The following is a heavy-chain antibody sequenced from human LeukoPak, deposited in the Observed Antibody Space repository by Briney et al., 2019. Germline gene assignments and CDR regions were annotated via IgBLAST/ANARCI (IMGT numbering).Heavy chain of an antibody. CDR3: ARACRRTLRPCVDY. CDR1: GFTFSSYS. J-gene: IGHJ4*02. Sequence: GGPLRLSCAASGFTFSSYSMNWVRQAPGKGLEWVSSISSSSSYIYYADSVKGRFTISRDNAKNSLYLQMNSLRAEDTAVYYCARACRRTLRPCVDYWGQGTLVTVSS. CDR2: ISSSSSYI. V-gene: IGHV3-21*01. D-gene: IGHD2-15*01.